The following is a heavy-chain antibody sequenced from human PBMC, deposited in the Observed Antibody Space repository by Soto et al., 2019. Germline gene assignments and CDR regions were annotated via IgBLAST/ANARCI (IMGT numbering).Heavy chain of an antibody. Sequence: APLNGDCKXSVYSLTGYAMHCVRQAPGQRLEWMGWINAGNGNTKYSQKFQGRVTITRDTSASTAYMELSSLRSEDTAVYYCASSRITNDMDVWGEATTVTVYS. J-gene: IGHJ6*04. CDR1: VYSLTGYA. D-gene: IGHD3-3*01. CDR2: INAGNGNT. CDR3: ASSRITNDMDV. V-gene: IGHV1-3*01.